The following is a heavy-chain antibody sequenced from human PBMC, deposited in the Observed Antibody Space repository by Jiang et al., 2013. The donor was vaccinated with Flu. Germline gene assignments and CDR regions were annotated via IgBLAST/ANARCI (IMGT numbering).Heavy chain of an antibody. D-gene: IGHD1-26*01. J-gene: IGHJ1*01. CDR2: ISYDGSNK. CDR3: ARDLGYSGSWGGYFQH. V-gene: IGHV3-30-3*01. Sequence: AVISYDGSNKYYADSVKGRFTISRDNSKNTLYLQMNSLRAEDTAVYYCARDLGYSGSWGGYFQHWGQGTLVTVSS.